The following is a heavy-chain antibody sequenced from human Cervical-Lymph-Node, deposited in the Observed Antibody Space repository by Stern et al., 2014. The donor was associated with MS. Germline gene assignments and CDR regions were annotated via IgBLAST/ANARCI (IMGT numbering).Heavy chain of an antibody. D-gene: IGHD3-22*01. CDR3: AKTKIVVLNCFDH. J-gene: IGHJ4*02. CDR1: GFTFSSYS. Sequence: VQLVQSGGGLVKPGGSLRLSCVGSGFTFSSYSMNWVRQAPGKGLEWVSSISSDNRHIYYADSVKGRFTVSRDNAKNSLYLQMNTLRAEDSAVYFCAKTKIVVLNCFDHWGQGALVTVSS. V-gene: IGHV3-21*01. CDR2: ISSDNRHI.